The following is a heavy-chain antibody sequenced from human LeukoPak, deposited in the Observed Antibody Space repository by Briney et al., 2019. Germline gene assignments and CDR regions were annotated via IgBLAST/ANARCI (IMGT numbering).Heavy chain of an antibody. CDR1: GGSFSGYY. CDR3: ARPRWRPGAFDI. J-gene: IGHJ3*02. V-gene: IGHV4-34*01. CDR2: INHSGST. D-gene: IGHD4-23*01. Sequence: SETLSLTCAVYGGSFSGYYWSWIRQPPGKGLEWIGEINHSGSTNYNPSLKSRVTISVDTSKNQFSLKLSSVTAADTAVYYCARPRWRPGAFDIWGQGTMVTVSS.